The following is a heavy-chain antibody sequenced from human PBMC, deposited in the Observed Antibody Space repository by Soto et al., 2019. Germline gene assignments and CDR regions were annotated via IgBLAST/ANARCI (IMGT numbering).Heavy chain of an antibody. Sequence: ASVKVSCKASGYTFTGYYMHWVRQAPGQGLEWMGWINPNSGGTNYAQKFQGWVTMTRDTSISTAYMELSRLRSDDTAVYYCARGSVYSSGWYPRVVGAAFDIWGQGTMVTVSS. CDR3: ARGSVYSSGWYPRVVGAAFDI. CDR1: GYTFTGYY. V-gene: IGHV1-2*04. J-gene: IGHJ3*02. CDR2: INPNSGGT. D-gene: IGHD6-19*01.